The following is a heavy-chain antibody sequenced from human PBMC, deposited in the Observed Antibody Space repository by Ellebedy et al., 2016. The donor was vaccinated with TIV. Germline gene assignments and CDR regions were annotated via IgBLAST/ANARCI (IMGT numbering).Heavy chain of an antibody. J-gene: IGHJ4*02. Sequence: PGGSLRLSCAASGFAFSSYAMSRVRQAPGKGLEWVSTISPNGGSTNYADSVKGRFTVSRDNSKNTLYLQMNSLRAEDTAIYYCPRGSAYYNYWGQGTLVTVSS. D-gene: IGHD3-22*01. CDR3: PRGSAYYNY. CDR1: GFAFSSYA. CDR2: ISPNGGST. V-gene: IGHV3-23*01.